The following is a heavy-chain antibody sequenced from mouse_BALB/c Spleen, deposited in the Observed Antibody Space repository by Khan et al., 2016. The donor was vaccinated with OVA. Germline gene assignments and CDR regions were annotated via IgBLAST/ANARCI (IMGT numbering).Heavy chain of an antibody. CDR1: GYSITSNYA. D-gene: IGHD1-1*01. V-gene: IGHV3-2*02. Sequence: VQLQQSGPGLVKPSQSLSLTCTVTGYSITSNYAWNWIRQFPGNKLEWMGYISYSGSTSYNPSLKSRISITRDTSKNQFFLQLSSVTTEDTATYYCARRNYYGYAMDYWGQGTSVTVSS. CDR3: ARRNYYGYAMDY. CDR2: ISYSGST. J-gene: IGHJ4*01.